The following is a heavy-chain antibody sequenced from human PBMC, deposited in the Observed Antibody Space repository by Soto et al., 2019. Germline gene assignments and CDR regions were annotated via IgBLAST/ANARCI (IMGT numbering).Heavy chain of an antibody. CDR2: INYSGST. V-gene: IGHV4-31*03. J-gene: IGHJ5*02. D-gene: IGHD2-2*01. CDR1: GGSISSGGYY. CDR3: ARVVEDIVVVPAATNWFDP. Sequence: QVQLQESGPGLVKPSQTLSLTCTVSGGSISSGGYYWSWIRQHPGKGLEWIGYINYSGSTYYNPSLKSRVTISVDTSKNQFSLKLSSVTAADTAVYYCARVVEDIVVVPAATNWFDPWGQGTLVTVSS.